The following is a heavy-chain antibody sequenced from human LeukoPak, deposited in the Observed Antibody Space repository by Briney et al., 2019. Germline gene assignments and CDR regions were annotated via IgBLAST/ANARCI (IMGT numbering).Heavy chain of an antibody. V-gene: IGHV5-10-1*04. J-gene: IGHJ4*02. Sequence: VESLKISFRCPGYNLANYWITWVPQIPGKGLEWVWGSDPTGSYPEYSASFQGQVTISADKSITTAYLQWSSLKALDTAIYYCGRASADFWGQGTLVTVSS. CDR1: GYNLANYW. CDR3: GRASADF. CDR2: SDPTGSYP.